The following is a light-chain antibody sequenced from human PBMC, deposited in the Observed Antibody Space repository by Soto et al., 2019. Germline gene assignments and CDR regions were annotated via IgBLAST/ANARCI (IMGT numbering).Light chain of an antibody. Sequence: IVMTQSPASLSVSAGERATLSCRASQTVSGNLAWYQQKPGQAPRLLIYGASTRATGIPARFSGTGSGTEFTLTISSLQSGDIAVYFCQQYHNWPGTFGQGTKVDIK. CDR2: GAS. V-gene: IGKV3-15*01. CDR3: QQYHNWPGT. J-gene: IGKJ1*01. CDR1: QTVSGN.